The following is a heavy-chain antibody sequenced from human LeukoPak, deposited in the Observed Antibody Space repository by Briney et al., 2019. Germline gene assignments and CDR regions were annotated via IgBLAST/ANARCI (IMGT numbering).Heavy chain of an antibody. V-gene: IGHV1-46*01. J-gene: IGHJ4*02. CDR3: ARSRGYYFDY. CDR1: GYSFTNYY. CDR2: INPAGGST. Sequence: ASVKVSCKASGYSFTNYYIHWVRQAPGQGLEWMGFINPAGGSTTYTQKFQGRVSVTRDMATSSVRLELISLKSEDTAVYYCARSRGYYFDYWGQGTLVTVSS. D-gene: IGHD3-16*01.